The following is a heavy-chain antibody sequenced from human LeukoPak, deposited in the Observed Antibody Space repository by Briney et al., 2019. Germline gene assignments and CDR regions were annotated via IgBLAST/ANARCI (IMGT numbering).Heavy chain of an antibody. J-gene: IGHJ3*02. CDR3: ASLTYYDILTGYSNGPDAFDI. Sequence: ASVKVSCKASGGTFSSYAISWVRQAPGQGLEWMGGIIPIFGTANYAQKFQGRVTITADKSTSTAYMELGSLRSEDAAVYYCASLTYYDILTGYSNGPDAFDIWGQGTKVTVSS. CDR2: IIPIFGTA. D-gene: IGHD3-9*01. V-gene: IGHV1-69*06. CDR1: GGTFSSYA.